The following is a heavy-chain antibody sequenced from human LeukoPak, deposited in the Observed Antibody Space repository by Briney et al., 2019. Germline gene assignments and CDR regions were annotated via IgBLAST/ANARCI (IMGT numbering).Heavy chain of an antibody. CDR2: IYAGDSDT. CDR3: ARHASNQLYYYGMDV. V-gene: IGHV5-51*01. J-gene: IGHJ6*02. Sequence: GESLKISCKGSGYRFSSYWIAWVRQMPEKGLEWMGIIYAGDSDTRYSPSFQAQVTISADKSISTAYLQWSSLKASDTAMYYCARHASNQLYYYGMDVWGQGTTVTVSS. D-gene: IGHD4-11*01. CDR1: GYRFSSYW.